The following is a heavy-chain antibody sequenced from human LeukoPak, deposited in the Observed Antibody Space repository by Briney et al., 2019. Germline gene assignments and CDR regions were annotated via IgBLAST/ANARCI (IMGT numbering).Heavy chain of an antibody. CDR3: ITASDPLDTAMGGNYY. CDR2: IKSKTGVGTT. V-gene: IGHV3-15*06. CDR1: VFTFSNAW. D-gene: IGHD5-18*01. J-gene: IGHJ4*02. Sequence: GGSLRLSCAASVFTFSNAWMSCVRRAPGKGLEWGGGIKSKTGVGTTNNATPVTGRFTTSRDNPTNTLYLQINTLKTEHTAVYYCITASDPLDTAMGGNYYWGQGTLVTVSS.